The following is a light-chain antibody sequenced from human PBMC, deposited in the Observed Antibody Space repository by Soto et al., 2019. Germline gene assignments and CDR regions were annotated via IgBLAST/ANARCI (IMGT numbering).Light chain of an antibody. J-gene: IGKJ1*01. CDR2: GAS. CDR1: QSVSSN. Sequence: EIVMTQSPVTLSVSPGERATLSCRASQSVSSNLGWYQQKPGQAPRLLMYGASNRATGVPDRFSGSGSGTDFTLTISRLEPEDFAMYYCQQYGSSPWTFGQGTKV. V-gene: IGKV3-20*01. CDR3: QQYGSSPWT.